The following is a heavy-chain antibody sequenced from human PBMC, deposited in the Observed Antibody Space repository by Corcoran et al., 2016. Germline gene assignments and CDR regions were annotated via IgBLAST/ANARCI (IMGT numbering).Heavy chain of an antibody. CDR1: GYTFTSYY. D-gene: IGHD2-2*01. CDR3: ARESVVVPAATSYGMDV. CDR2: INPSGGST. Sequence: QVQLVQSGAEVKKPGASVKVSCKASGYTFTSYYMHWVRQAPGQGLEWMGIINPSGGSTSYAQKFQGRVTMTRDTSTSTVYMELSSLRSEDTAVYYCARESVVVPAATSYGMDVWGQGTTVTASS. V-gene: IGHV1-46*01. J-gene: IGHJ6*02.